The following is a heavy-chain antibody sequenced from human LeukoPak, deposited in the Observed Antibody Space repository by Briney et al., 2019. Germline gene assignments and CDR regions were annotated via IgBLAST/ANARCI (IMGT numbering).Heavy chain of an antibody. CDR1: GFTFSSSW. V-gene: IGHV3-74*01. D-gene: IGHD2-2*01. J-gene: IGHJ4*02. CDR3: ARDYCRTTSCLES. Sequence: GGSLRLSCVASGFTFSSSWMHWVRQAPGKGLVWVSNINRDGSTTAYADSVKGRFTISRDNAKNTLFLQMSSLRAEDTALYYCARDYCRTTSCLESWGQGTLVTVSS. CDR2: INRDGSTT.